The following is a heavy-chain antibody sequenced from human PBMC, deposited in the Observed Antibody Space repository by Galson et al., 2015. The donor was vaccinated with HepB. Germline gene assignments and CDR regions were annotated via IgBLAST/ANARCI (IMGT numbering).Heavy chain of an antibody. D-gene: IGHD3-22*01. J-gene: IGHJ3*02. CDR1: GFTFSDYY. CDR3: ARDRQRSSGYYFAFDI. Sequence: YLRLSCAASGFTFSDYYMSWIRQAPGKGLEWVSYISSSSSYTNYADSVKGRFTISRDNAKNSLYLQMNSLRAEDTAVYYCARDRQRSSGYYFAFDIWGQGTMVTVSS. CDR2: ISSSSSYT. V-gene: IGHV3-11*06.